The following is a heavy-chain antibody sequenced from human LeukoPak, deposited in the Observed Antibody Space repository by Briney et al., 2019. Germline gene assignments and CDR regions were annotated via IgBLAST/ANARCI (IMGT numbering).Heavy chain of an antibody. V-gene: IGHV4-59*01. CDR1: DDSITMYY. D-gene: IGHD4-11*01. Sequence: SETLSLTCTVSDDSITMYYWTWIRQPPGKGLEWIGYVDHTGRTKFNPSLNGRVSISRDTSYNFFSLRLRSVTAADTAVYFCARGRVSSSTLYSTYYYSFYMDFWGKGTTVTVSS. J-gene: IGHJ6*03. CDR2: VDHTGRT. CDR3: ARGRVSSSTLYSTYYYSFYMDF.